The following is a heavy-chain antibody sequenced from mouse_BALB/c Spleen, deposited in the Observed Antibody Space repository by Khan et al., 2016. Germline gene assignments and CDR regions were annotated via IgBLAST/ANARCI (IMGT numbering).Heavy chain of an antibody. J-gene: IGHJ2*01. CDR2: IYPGEGET. Sequence: QVQLKQSGAELARPGASVKLSCKASGYTFTSYWMQWVKQRPGQGLEWIGDIYPGEGETRDTQKLKGKATLTAGRSSCTAYLQLSSLASADSAFYYCASYYCISYDSFDYLCQGTTLTVSS. V-gene: IGHV1-87*01. D-gene: IGHD1-1*01. CDR3: ASYYCISYDSFDY. CDR1: GYTFTSYW.